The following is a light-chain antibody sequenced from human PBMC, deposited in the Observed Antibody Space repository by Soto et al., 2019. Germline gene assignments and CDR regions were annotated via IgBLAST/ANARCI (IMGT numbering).Light chain of an antibody. CDR2: GAS. CDR3: QQYVSSPPYT. J-gene: IGKJ2*01. V-gene: IGKV3-20*01. CDR1: QSVSSSY. Sequence: EIVLTQSPGTLSLSPGERATLSCRASQSVSSSYLACYQQKPGQAPRLLLYGASSRATGIPDRFSGSGSGTDFTLTISRLEPEDFAVYYCQQYVSSPPYTFGQGTKLEIK.